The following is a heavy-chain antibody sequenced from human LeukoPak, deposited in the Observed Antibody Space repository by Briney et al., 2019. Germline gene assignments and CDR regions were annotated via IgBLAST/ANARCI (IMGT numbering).Heavy chain of an antibody. CDR1: GGSISSSRYY. D-gene: IGHD2-15*01. J-gene: IGHJ4*02. CDR2: IHYSGST. CDR3: ARDIERGTSYYFDY. V-gene: IGHV4-39*07. Sequence: SETLPLTCTVSGGSISSSRYYWGWIRQPPGKGLEWIGSIHYSGSTYYNPSLKSRVTVSVDTSENQFSLKLSSVAAADTGVYYCARDIERGTSYYFDYWGQGTPVTVPS.